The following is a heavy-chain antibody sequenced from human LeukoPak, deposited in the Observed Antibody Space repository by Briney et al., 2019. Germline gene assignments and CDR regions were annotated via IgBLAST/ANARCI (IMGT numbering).Heavy chain of an antibody. CDR2: IVVGSGNT. Sequence: SVKVSCKASGFTFTSSAMQWVRQARGQRLEWIGWIVVGSGNTNYAQKFQERVTITRDMSTSTAYMELSSLRSEDTAVYYCAAGNQVVYYGMDVWGQGTTVTVSS. CDR1: GFTFTSSA. V-gene: IGHV1-58*02. CDR3: AAGNQVVYYGMDV. J-gene: IGHJ6*02. D-gene: IGHD2-15*01.